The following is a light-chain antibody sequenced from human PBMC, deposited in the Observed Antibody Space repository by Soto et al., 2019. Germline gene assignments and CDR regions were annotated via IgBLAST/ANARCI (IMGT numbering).Light chain of an antibody. CDR3: QQRSHWPRT. V-gene: IGKV3-11*01. CDR1: QNISSY. CDR2: DVS. J-gene: IGKJ1*01. Sequence: IGVNNSPVTVSLSTRKRATISCRASQNISSYLIWYQQKPGQAPRLLIYDVSNRATGIPARFSGSGSGTDFSLTISSLEPEDVGGYYCQQRSHWPRTFGQGTKVDIK.